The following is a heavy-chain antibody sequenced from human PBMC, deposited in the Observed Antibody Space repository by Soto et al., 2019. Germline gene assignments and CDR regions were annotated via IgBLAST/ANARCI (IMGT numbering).Heavy chain of an antibody. CDR1: GFTFDDYT. CDR2: ISWDGGST. J-gene: IGHJ4*02. CDR3: AKGAYYYDSSGYAIDY. V-gene: IGHV3-43*01. Sequence: GGSLRLSCAASGFTFDDYTMHWVRQAPGKGLEWVSLISWDGGSTYYADSVKGRSTISRDNSKNSLYLQMNSLRTEDTALYYCAKGAYYYDSSGYAIDYWGQGTLVTVSS. D-gene: IGHD3-22*01.